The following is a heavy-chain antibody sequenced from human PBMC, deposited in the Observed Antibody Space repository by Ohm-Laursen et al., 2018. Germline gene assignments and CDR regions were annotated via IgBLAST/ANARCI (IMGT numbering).Heavy chain of an antibody. D-gene: IGHD1-26*01. V-gene: IGHV4-59*01. J-gene: IGHJ4*02. CDR2: IYYNGNP. CDR1: GGSLRNYY. CDR3: AGEDSGYWGATNYFDY. Sequence: SETLSLTCTVSGGSLRNYYWSWIRQPPGKGLEWIGYIYYNGNPRYNPSLESRVTISVDTSKNQFSLKLTSVTAADAAVYYCAGEDSGYWGATNYFDYWGQGTLVTVSS.